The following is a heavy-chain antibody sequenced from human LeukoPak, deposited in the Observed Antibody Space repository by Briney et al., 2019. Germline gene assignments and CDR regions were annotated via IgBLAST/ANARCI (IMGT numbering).Heavy chain of an antibody. V-gene: IGHV3-74*01. CDR1: GLTFSGYW. J-gene: IGHJ2*01. D-gene: IGHD4-17*01. CDR3: ARDTGWYFDL. Sequence: GGSLRLSCAASGLTFSGYWMHWVRQVPGKGLVWVSRITGDGSSTTYADSVKGRFTISRDNAKNTVFLQMISLRAEDTAVYYCARDTGWYFDLWGRGTLVTVSS. CDR2: ITGDGSST.